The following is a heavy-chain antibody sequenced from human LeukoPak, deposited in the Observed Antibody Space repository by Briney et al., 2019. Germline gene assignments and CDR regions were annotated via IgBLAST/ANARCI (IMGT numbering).Heavy chain of an antibody. J-gene: IGHJ4*02. CDR1: RFTFSSYS. D-gene: IGHD3-16*01. CDR2: ISSSGSYI. CDR3: ARADRLGAALLASFDY. Sequence: GGSLRLSCAASRFTFSSYSMNWVRQAPGKGLEWVSSISSSGSYIYYADSLKGRFTISRDNAKNSLYLQMNSLRAEDTAVYYCARADRLGAALLASFDYWGQGALVTVSS. V-gene: IGHV3-21*01.